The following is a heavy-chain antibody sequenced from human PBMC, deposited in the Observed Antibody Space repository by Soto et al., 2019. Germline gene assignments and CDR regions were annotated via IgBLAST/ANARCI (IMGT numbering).Heavy chain of an antibody. CDR3: ARKVSGSTGRPDLWYFDL. V-gene: IGHV3-23*01. Sequence: EVQLLDSGGGLVQRGGSLRLSCAASGFTFSGYALTWVRQAPGKGLEWVSAISGGGEATFYADSVKGRFTISRDNSKNTLYLQMTTLRAEDTAVYYCARKVSGSTGRPDLWYFDLWGRGTLVTVSS. CDR1: GFTFSGYA. D-gene: IGHD3-10*01. J-gene: IGHJ2*01. CDR2: ISGGGEAT.